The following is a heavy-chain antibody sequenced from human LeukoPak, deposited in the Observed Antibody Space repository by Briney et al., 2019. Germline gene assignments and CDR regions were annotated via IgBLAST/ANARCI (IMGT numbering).Heavy chain of an antibody. D-gene: IGHD3-10*01. CDR3: ARWGSQGLDY. Sequence: TLSLTCTVSGGSISSGGYYWSWIRQHPGKGLEWIGYIYYSGSTYFNPSLKSRVTISVDTSKNQFSLKLSSVTAADTAVYYCARWGSQGLDYWGQGTLVTVSS. V-gene: IGHV4-31*03. CDR1: GGSISSGGYY. J-gene: IGHJ4*02. CDR2: IYYSGST.